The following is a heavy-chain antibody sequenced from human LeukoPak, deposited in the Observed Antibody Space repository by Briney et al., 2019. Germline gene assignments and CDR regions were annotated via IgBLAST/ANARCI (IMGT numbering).Heavy chain of an antibody. CDR3: ARTKYGDHFDT. CDR1: GDSVSVNH. D-gene: IGHD4-17*01. J-gene: IGHJ4*02. V-gene: IGHV4-59*02. CDR2: LYNNGNT. Sequence: SETLSLTCIVSGDSVSVNHWCWVRQPPGKRLEFIGYLYNNGNTNYNPSLRSRVTMSQDTSKNQFSLKLSSVTAADTAIYYCARTKYGDHFDTWGQGTLVTVSS.